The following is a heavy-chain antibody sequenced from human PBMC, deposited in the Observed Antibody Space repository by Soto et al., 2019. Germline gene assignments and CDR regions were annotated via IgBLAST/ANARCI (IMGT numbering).Heavy chain of an antibody. Sequence: PSETLSLTCTVSGGSISSYYWSWIRQPPGKGLEWIGYIYYSGSTYYNPSLKSRVTISIDTSKNQFSLKLSSVTAADTAVYYCARDLGASWFDPWGQGTLVTVSS. V-gene: IGHV4-59*12. CDR3: ARDLGASWFDP. CDR1: GGSISSYY. J-gene: IGHJ5*02. D-gene: IGHD3-16*01. CDR2: IYYSGST.